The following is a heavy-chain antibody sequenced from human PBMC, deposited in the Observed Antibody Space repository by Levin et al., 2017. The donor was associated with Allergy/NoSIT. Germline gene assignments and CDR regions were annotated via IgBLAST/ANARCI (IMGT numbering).Heavy chain of an antibody. D-gene: IGHD1-26*01. J-gene: IGHJ4*02. V-gene: IGHV5-51*01. CDR3: AKLLIVGASPLDY. CDR2: INPGDSET. Sequence: GGSLRLSCKGSGYSFTSYWVGWVRQMPGKGLEWMGIINPGDSETRYSPSFQGQVTISADKSLSTAYLQWSSLKASDTAMYYCAKLLIVGASPLDYWGQGTLVTVSS. CDR1: GYSFTSYW.